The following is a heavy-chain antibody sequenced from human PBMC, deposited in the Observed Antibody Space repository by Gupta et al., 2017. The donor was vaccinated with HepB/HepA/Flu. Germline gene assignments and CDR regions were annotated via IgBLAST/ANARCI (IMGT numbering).Heavy chain of an antibody. J-gene: IGHJ4*02. V-gene: IGHV1-2*02. CDR3: ARGSSYDYTEIDY. CDR1: GSTLTDHY. Sequence: QVQLVQSGAEVKTPGASVKVSCKASGSTLTDHYVHWVRQAPGQGLEWMGWINPHSGDTYYAQSFQGRVTMTRDTSINTAYMETNRLRSDDTAVYYCARGSSYDYTEIDYWGQGTLVTVSS. CDR2: INPHSGDT. D-gene: IGHD3-22*01.